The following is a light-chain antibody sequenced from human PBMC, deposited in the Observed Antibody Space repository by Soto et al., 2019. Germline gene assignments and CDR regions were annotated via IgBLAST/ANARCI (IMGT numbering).Light chain of an antibody. CDR2: DAS. V-gene: IGKV1-5*01. J-gene: IGKJ1*01. CDR1: QSISRW. CDR3: QQYNGYSTWT. Sequence: DIEMTQSPSTLSASVGDRVTITCRASQSISRWLAWYQQKPGKAPKVLIWDASSLQRGVPSRFSGSGSGTEFTLTISSLQPDDFATYYCQQYNGYSTWTFGQGTKVDIK.